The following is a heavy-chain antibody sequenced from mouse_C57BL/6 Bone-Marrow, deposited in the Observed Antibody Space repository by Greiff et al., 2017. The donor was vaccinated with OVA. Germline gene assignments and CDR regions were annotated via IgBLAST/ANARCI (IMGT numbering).Heavy chain of an antibody. Sequence: EVQRVESEGGLVQPGSSMKLSCTASGFTFSDYYMAWVRQVPEKGLEWVANINYDGSSTYYLDSLKSRFIISRDNAKNILYLQMSSLKSEDTATYYCARDSAYYGSSYGFAYWGQGTLVTVSA. CDR3: ARDSAYYGSSYGFAY. CDR1: GFTFSDYY. J-gene: IGHJ3*01. D-gene: IGHD1-1*01. CDR2: INYDGSST. V-gene: IGHV5-16*01.